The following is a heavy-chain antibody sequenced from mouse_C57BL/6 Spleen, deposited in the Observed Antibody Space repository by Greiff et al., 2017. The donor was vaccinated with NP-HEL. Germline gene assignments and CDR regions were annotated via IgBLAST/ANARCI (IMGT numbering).Heavy chain of an antibody. Sequence: VQLQQSGAELVKPGASVKISCKASGYAFSSYWMNWVKQRPGKGLEWIGQIYPGDGDTNYNGKFKGKATLTADKSSSTAYMQLSSLTSEDSAVYFCARFSYYYVSSYGYAMDYLGQGTSVTVSS. CDR2: IYPGDGDT. J-gene: IGHJ4*01. CDR1: GYAFSSYW. CDR3: ARFSYYYVSSYGYAMDY. D-gene: IGHD1-1*01. V-gene: IGHV1-80*01.